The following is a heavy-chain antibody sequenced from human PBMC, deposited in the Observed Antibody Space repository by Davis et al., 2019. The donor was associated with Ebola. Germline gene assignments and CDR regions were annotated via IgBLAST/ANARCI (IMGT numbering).Heavy chain of an antibody. Sequence: GESLKISCAASGFTFSSYGMHWVRQAPGKGLEWVAVISYDGSNKYYADSVKGRFTISRDNSKNTLYLQMNSLRAEDTAVYYCARGGDGSSWGLDYWGQGTLVTVSS. CDR3: ARGGDGSSWGLDY. D-gene: IGHD6-13*01. CDR2: ISYDGSNK. V-gene: IGHV3-30*03. CDR1: GFTFSSYG. J-gene: IGHJ4*02.